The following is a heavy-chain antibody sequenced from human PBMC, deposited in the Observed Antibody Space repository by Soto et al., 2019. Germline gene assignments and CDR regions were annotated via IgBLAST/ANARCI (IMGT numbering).Heavy chain of an antibody. CDR2: IDWDDDK. D-gene: IGHD3-16*01. J-gene: IGHJ6*02. V-gene: IGHV2-70*01. CDR1: GFSLSISGMC. Sequence: SGPTMVNPTQTLTLTCTFSGFSLSISGMCVSWIRQPPGKALEWLALIDWDDDKYYSTSLKTRLTISKDTSKNQVVLTMTNMDPVDTATYYCARGFWGAWGMDVWGQGTTVTVSS. CDR3: ARGFWGAWGMDV.